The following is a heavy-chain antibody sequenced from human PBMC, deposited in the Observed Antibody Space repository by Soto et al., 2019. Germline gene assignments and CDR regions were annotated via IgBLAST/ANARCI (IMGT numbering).Heavy chain of an antibody. J-gene: IGHJ4*02. CDR2: SSPFNGNT. Sequence: QVQLVQSGTGVKKPGASVKVSCRASGYTFTSYGVTWVRQAPGQGLEWMGWSSPFNGNTNYAQKFQGRVTMTTDTSTSTDYMELKGLRSDDTAVYYCARGRLKYFDYWGQGALVTVTS. V-gene: IGHV1-18*01. CDR1: GYTFTSYG. CDR3: ARGRLKYFDY.